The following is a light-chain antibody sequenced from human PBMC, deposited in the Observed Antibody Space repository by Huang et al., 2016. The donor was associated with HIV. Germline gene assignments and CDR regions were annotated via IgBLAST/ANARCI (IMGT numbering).Light chain of an antibody. CDR3: QQYNNWPPWT. Sequence: EIVMTQSPATLSVSPGERATLSCRASQSVSSNLAWYQQHPGQAPRLLIYGASTRATGIPARCSGGGSGTEFTLTISSLQSEDFAVYYCQQYNNWPPWTFGQGTKVEIK. V-gene: IGKV3-15*01. J-gene: IGKJ1*01. CDR1: QSVSSN. CDR2: GAS.